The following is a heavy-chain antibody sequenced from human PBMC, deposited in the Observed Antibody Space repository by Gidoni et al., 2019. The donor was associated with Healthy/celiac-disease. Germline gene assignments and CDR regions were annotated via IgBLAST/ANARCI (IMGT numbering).Heavy chain of an antibody. Sequence: EVQLLESGGGLVQPGGSLRLSCAASGFTFSSYAMSWVRQAPGKGLEWVSAISGRGGSTYYADSVKGRFTISRDNSKNTLYLQMNSLRAEDTAVYYWAKRGLVVGYYYMDVWGKGTTVTVSS. CDR1: GFTFSSYA. J-gene: IGHJ6*03. CDR3: AKRGLVVGYYYMDV. D-gene: IGHD2-2*01. CDR2: ISGRGGST. V-gene: IGHV3-23*01.